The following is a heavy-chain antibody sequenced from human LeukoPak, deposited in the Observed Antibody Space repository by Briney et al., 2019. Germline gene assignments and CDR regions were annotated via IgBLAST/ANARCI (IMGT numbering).Heavy chain of an antibody. J-gene: IGHJ4*02. CDR2: ISISGGTT. D-gene: IGHD3-10*01. CDR3: AKDSTFYGSGSHFDY. V-gene: IGHV3-23*01. CDR1: GFTFSNYA. Sequence: PGGSLRLSCAASGFTFSNYAMNWVRQAPGKGLEWVSSISISGGTTYYADSVKGRFTISRDNSKNTLYLQMNSLRADDTAVYYCAKDSTFYGSGSHFDYWGQGTLVTVSS.